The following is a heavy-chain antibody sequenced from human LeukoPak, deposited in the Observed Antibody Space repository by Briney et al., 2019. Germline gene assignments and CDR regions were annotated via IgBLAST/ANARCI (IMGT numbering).Heavy chain of an antibody. Sequence: SETLSLTFTVSGYSISSGYYWGWLRQPPGKGLEWIGSIYHSGSTYYNPSLKSRVTISVDTSKNQFSLKLSSVTAADTAVYYCARIKRGGWKDAFDIWGQGTMVTVSS. CDR2: IYHSGST. D-gene: IGHD3-16*01. CDR3: ARIKRGGWKDAFDI. CDR1: GYSISSGYY. J-gene: IGHJ3*02. V-gene: IGHV4-38-2*02.